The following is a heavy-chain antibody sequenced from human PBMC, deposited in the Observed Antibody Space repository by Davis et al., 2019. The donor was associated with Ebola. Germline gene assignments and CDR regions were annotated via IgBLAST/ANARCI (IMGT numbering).Heavy chain of an antibody. CDR3: ARPGWPTAYGAFDI. J-gene: IGHJ3*02. CDR1: VGTFSSYA. D-gene: IGHD3-9*01. V-gene: IGHV1-2*04. Sequence: ASVNVSCKASVGTFSSYAISWVRQAPGQGLEWMGWINPNSGGTNYAQKFQGWVTMTRDTSISTAYMELSRLRSDDTAVYYCARPGWPTAYGAFDIWGQGTMVTVSS. CDR2: INPNSGGT.